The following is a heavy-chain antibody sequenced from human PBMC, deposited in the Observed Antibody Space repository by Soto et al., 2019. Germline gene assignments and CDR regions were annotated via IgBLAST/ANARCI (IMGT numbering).Heavy chain of an antibody. CDR3: ARVGFTGYSSSWHEIHDAFDI. Sequence: QVQLQQSGPGLVKPSQTLSLTCAISGDSVSSNSAAWNWIRQSPSRGLEWLGRTYYRSKWYNDYEVSVKSRITINPDTSKNQFSLQLNSVTPEDTAVYYCARVGFTGYSSSWHEIHDAFDIWGQGTMVTVSS. CDR2: TYYRSKWYN. CDR1: GDSVSSNSAA. D-gene: IGHD6-13*01. J-gene: IGHJ3*02. V-gene: IGHV6-1*01.